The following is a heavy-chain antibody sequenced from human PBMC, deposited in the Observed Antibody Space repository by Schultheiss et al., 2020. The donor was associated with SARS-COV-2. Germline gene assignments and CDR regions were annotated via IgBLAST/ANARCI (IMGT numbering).Heavy chain of an antibody. CDR3: AKTGPLGWYFDL. CDR1: GFTFSSYS. Sequence: GGSLRLSCAASGFTFSSYSMNWVRQAPGKGLEWVAVIWYDGSNKYYADSVKGRFTISRDNAKNSLYLQMNSLRAEDTALYYCAKTGPLGWYFDLWGRGTLVTVSS. V-gene: IGHV3-33*03. CDR2: IWYDGSNK. J-gene: IGHJ2*01.